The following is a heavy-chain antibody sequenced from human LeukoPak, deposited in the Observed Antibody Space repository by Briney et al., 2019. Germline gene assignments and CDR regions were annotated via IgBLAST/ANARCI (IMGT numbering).Heavy chain of an antibody. CDR3: GLFGDVSGNYSPLEY. D-gene: IGHD3-10*01. CDR2: ISGYNAKT. V-gene: IGHV1-18*01. J-gene: IGHJ4*02. CDR1: GYTFTSYY. Sequence: ASVKVSCKGSGYTFTSYYITWVRQAPGQGLEWMGWISGYNAKTKYVQNLQGRVTMTTDTSTSTAYMELRSLRSDDTAVYYYGLFGDVSGNYSPLEYWGQGTLVTVSS.